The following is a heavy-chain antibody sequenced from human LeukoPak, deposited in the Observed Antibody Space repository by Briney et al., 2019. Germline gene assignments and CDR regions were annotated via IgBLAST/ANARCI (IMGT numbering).Heavy chain of an antibody. D-gene: IGHD6-13*01. V-gene: IGHV3-48*01. Sequence: PGGSLRLSCAASGFTFSSYGMNWVRQAPGEGLEWVSYIISSSSIIYYADSVKGRFTISRDNAKNSLYLQMNSLRAEDTAVFCCARESLTGYSSSWYYDYWGQGTLVTVSS. CDR1: GFTFSSYG. CDR2: IISSSSII. CDR3: ARESLTGYSSSWYYDY. J-gene: IGHJ4*02.